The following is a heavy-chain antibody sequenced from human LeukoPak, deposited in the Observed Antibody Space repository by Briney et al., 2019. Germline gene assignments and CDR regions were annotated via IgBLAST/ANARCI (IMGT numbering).Heavy chain of an antibody. Sequence: GGSLRLSCAASGFTFSDYYMSWVRQAPGKGLEWVSAISGSGGSTYYADSVKGRFTISRDNSKNTLYLQMNSLRAEDTAVYYCAKDNVLRFLEWSPAGFDYWGQGTLVTVSS. J-gene: IGHJ4*02. CDR2: ISGSGGST. V-gene: IGHV3-23*01. CDR3: AKDNVLRFLEWSPAGFDY. D-gene: IGHD3-3*01. CDR1: GFTFSDYY.